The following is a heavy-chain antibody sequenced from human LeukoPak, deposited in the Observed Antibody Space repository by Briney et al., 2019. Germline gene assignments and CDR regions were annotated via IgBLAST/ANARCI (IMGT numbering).Heavy chain of an antibody. V-gene: IGHV3-30-3*01. J-gene: IGHJ4*02. Sequence: GRSLRLSCAASGFTFSDYAMYWVRQAPGKGLEGVAVISYDGTNTHYPDSVKGRFTISRDNSKNTLYLQMNSLRAEDTAVYYCAREGYSSGWSDYWGQGTLVTVSS. CDR3: AREGYSSGWSDY. CDR1: GFTFSDYA. CDR2: ISYDGTNT. D-gene: IGHD6-19*01.